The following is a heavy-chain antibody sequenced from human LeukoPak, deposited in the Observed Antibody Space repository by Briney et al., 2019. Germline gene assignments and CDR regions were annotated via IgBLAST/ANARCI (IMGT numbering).Heavy chain of an antibody. CDR1: GGSISTYY. CDR2: ISNSGNN. D-gene: IGHD1-7*01. CDR3: ARVRAGTTTKRAFDI. J-gene: IGHJ3*02. V-gene: IGHV4-59*01. Sequence: ASETLSLTCSLSGGSISTYYWTWIRQPPGKGLEWIEDISNSGNNYYNPSLKSRVTMSLDTSKNQFSLKLTSVTAADTAVYYCARVRAGTTTKRAFDIWGEGTLVTVSS.